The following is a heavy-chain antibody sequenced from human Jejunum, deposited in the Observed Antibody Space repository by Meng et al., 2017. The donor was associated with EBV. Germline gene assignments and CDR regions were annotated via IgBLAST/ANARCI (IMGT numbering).Heavy chain of an antibody. V-gene: IGHV2-5*02. CDR2: TYWDADK. Sequence: QITVKESGPTLVKPTQTLTLTCTFSGFSLSTSGVGVAWVRQPPGKALEWLALTYWDADKRYNPSLRDRLSITKDTSKNQVVLTMTNMDPVDTATYFCAHRGYNFAFDYWGQGALVTVSS. CDR1: GFSLSTSGVG. D-gene: IGHD5-24*01. J-gene: IGHJ4*02. CDR3: AHRGYNFAFDY.